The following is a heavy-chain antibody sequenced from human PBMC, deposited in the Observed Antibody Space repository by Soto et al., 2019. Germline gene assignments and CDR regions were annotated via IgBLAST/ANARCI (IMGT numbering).Heavy chain of an antibody. CDR2: IYYSGST. V-gene: IGHV4-59*01. CDR1: GGSISSYY. CDR3: ARGTIVVVATPAHLWFAP. D-gene: IGHD2-15*01. Sequence: LALTCTVSGGSISSYYWSWIRQPPGKGLEWIGYIYYSGSTNYNPSLKSRVTISVDTSKNQFSLKLSSVTAADTAVYYCARGTIVVVATPAHLWFAPWGQRTLVTVS. J-gene: IGHJ5*02.